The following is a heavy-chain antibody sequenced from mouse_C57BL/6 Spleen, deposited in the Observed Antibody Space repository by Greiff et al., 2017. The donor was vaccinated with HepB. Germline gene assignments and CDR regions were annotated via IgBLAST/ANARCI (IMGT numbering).Heavy chain of an antibody. CDR1: GYAFSSYW. V-gene: IGHV1-80*01. Sequence: VQLQQSGAELVKPGASVKISCKASGYAFSSYWMNWVKQRPGKGLEWIGQIYPGDGDTNYNGKFKGKATLTADKSSSTAYMQLSSLTSEDSAVYCCASPGTRGWYFDVWRTGTTVTVSS. CDR2: IYPGDGDT. J-gene: IGHJ1*03. D-gene: IGHD3-3*01. CDR3: ASPGTRGWYFDV.